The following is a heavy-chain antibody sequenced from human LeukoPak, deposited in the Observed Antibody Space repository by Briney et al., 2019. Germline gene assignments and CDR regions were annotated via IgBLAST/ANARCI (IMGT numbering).Heavy chain of an antibody. D-gene: IGHD3-22*01. CDR1: GGTFSSYA. CDR3: ANGYYYDSSSLGSFDY. J-gene: IGHJ4*02. CDR2: IIPIFGTA. Sequence: WASVKVSCKASGGTFSSYAISWVRQAPGQGLEWMGGIIPIFGTANYAQKFQGRVTITADESTSTAYMELSSLRSEDTAVYYCANGYYYDSSSLGSFDYWGQGTLVTVSS. V-gene: IGHV1-69*13.